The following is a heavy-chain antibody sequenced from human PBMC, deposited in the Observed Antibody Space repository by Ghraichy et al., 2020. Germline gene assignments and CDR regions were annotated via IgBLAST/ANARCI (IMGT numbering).Heavy chain of an antibody. CDR3: ARELCSSTSCKGWFDP. D-gene: IGHD2-2*01. V-gene: IGHV4-59*01. Sequence: SETLSLTCTVSGGSISSYYWSWIRQPPGKGLEWIGYIYYSGSTNYNHSLKRRVTISVDTSKNQFSLKLSSVTAADTAVYYCARELCSSTSCKGWFDPCGHGTLVTVSS. CDR2: IYYSGST. CDR1: GGSISSYY. J-gene: IGHJ5*02.